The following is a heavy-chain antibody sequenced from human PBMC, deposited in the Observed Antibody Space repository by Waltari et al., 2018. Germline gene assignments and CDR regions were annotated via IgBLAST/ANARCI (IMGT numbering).Heavy chain of an antibody. Sequence: EVQLVEAGGDLVQPGGSLRLPCAASGTTFSAHWIHWARQAPGKGLVWVSRINGDGYGITYSDSVQGRFTISRDNTKNTLYLQLNSLRAEDTAVYYCARKGGRGYTYGPFYFDYWGRGTLVTVSS. CDR2: INGDGYGI. CDR1: GTTFSAHW. CDR3: ARKGGRGYTYGPFYFDY. J-gene: IGHJ4*02. V-gene: IGHV3-74*01. D-gene: IGHD5-18*01.